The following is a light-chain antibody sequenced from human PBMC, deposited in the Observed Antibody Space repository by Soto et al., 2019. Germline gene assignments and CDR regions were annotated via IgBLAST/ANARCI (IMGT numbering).Light chain of an antibody. J-gene: IGLJ1*01. CDR3: CSYVGGDTLI. V-gene: IGLV2-14*01. Sequence: QSALTQPASLSGSPGQSITISCTGTSSDIGAYDYVSWFQQHPGKAPKLMISEVNNRPSGVSNRFSGSKSGNTAYLTISGLQVEDEAEYYCCSYVGGDTLIFGSGTKLTVL. CDR1: SSDIGAYDY. CDR2: EVN.